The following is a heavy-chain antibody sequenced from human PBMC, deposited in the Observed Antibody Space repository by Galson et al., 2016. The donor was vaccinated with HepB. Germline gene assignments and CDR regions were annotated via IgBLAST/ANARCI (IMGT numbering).Heavy chain of an antibody. D-gene: IGHD3-9*01. V-gene: IGHV3-23*01. CDR2: SGSGGPT. CDR3: AKSVLEYDILTGYYRRGADY. Sequence: SLRLSCAASGFTFSSYAMRWVRQAPGKGLEWVSSSGSGGPTYYADSVKGRFTISRDNSKHTLFLQMHSLRADDTAVYYCAKSVLEYDILTGYYRRGADYWGQGTLVTVSS. J-gene: IGHJ4*02. CDR1: GFTFSSYA.